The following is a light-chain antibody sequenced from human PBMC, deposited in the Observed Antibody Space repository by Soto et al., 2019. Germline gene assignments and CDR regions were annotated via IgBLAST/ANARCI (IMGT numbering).Light chain of an antibody. V-gene: IGLV2-14*01. CDR2: EVI. J-gene: IGLJ2*01. CDR3: SSYTRSITLK. CDR1: SSDVGDFNY. Sequence: QSALTQPASVSGSPGQSITISCTGTSSDVGDFNYVSWYQQHAGKAPKLLFYEVIKRPSGISDRFSGSKSGNTASLTISGLQTEDEADYYCSSYTRSITLKFGGGTKLTVL.